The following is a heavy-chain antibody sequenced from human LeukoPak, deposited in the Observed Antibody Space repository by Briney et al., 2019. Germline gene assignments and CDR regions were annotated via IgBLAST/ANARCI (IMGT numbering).Heavy chain of an antibody. D-gene: IGHD3-22*01. J-gene: IGHJ4*02. CDR3: ARGPRTYDSSGYPTLFDY. CDR2: ISSNGATT. Sequence: GGSLRLSCSASGFTFNRFYLHWVRQAPGRGLEFVSHISSNGATTYYADSVKGRFTISRDNSKNTLYLQMSSLRADDTAVYYCARGPRTYDSSGYPTLFDYWGQGTLVTVSS. V-gene: IGHV3-64D*06. CDR1: GFTFNRFY.